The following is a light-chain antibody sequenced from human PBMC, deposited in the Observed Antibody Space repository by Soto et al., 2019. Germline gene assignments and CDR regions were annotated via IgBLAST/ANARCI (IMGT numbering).Light chain of an antibody. CDR1: RSVRSN. J-gene: IGKJ1*01. CDR2: GAS. V-gene: IGKV3-15*01. Sequence: EIVMTQSPATLSVSPGERATLSCKASRSVRSNLAWYQQKPGQAPRLLISGASTMVTGITDRFSGSGSGTDFTLTIKGLQSEDFAVYYCQQYNYWPGTFGQGTKVEIK. CDR3: QQYNYWPGT.